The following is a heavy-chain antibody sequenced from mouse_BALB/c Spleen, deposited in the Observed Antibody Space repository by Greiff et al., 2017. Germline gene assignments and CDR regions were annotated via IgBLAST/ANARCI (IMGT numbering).Heavy chain of an antibody. CDR2: IRNKANGYTT. CDR1: GFTFTDYY. D-gene: IGHD1-1*01. V-gene: IGHV7-3*02. J-gene: IGHJ4*01. Sequence: EVKVEESGGGLVQPGGSLRLSCATSGFTFTDYYMSWVRQPPGKALEWLGFIRNKANGYTTEYSASVKGRFTIPRDNSQSILYLQMNTLRAEDSATYYCARDSGYYGYAMDYWGQGTSVTVSS. CDR3: ARDSGYYGYAMDY.